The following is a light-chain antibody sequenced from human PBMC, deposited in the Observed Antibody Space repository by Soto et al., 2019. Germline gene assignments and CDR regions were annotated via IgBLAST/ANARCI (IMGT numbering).Light chain of an antibody. J-gene: IGKJ1*01. V-gene: IGKV3-11*01. CDR1: QSVSSY. CDR3: QQYNNWPRT. Sequence: EIWLTQSPGTLSFSPWEIATLSCRASQSVSSYLAWYQQKPGQAPRLLIYDASNRATGIPARFSGSGSGTEFTLTISSLQSEDFAVYYCQQYNNWPRTFGQGTKVDIK. CDR2: DAS.